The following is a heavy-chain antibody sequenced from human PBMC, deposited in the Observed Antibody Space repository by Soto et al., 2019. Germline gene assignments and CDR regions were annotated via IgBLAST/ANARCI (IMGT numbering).Heavy chain of an antibody. Sequence: QVHLVQSGAEVKMPGASVKVSCKASGYSFTSFGISWVRQAPGQGLEWMGWISTSNGNTKYEQKFQGRVIMTTDTSASTANMELRSLRSDDTAVYYCGREYCSSTRCFQPDYWGQGTLVTVSS. CDR2: ISTSNGNT. V-gene: IGHV1-18*04. J-gene: IGHJ4*02. CDR1: GYSFTSFG. D-gene: IGHD2-2*01. CDR3: GREYCSSTRCFQPDY.